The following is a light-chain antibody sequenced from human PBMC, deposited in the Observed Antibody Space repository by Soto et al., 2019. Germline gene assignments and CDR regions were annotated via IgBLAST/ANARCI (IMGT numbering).Light chain of an antibody. J-gene: IGKJ5*01. Sequence: EVVVTHSPATLSLSPGERATLSCRASQSVSSYLAWYQQKPGQAPRLLIYDASNRATGIPARFSGSGSGTDFTLTISSLEPEDFAVYYCQQRTNWPITSGQR. CDR1: QSVSSY. CDR2: DAS. CDR3: QQRTNWPIT. V-gene: IGKV3-11*01.